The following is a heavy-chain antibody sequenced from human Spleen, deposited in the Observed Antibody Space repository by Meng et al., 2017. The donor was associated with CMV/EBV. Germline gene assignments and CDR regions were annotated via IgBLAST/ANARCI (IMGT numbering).Heavy chain of an antibody. CDR3: ARVGTYSGTYPTGYFDS. Sequence: YITNNNWWSWVRQPPGKGLEWIGEIYHGGKTNYNPSLTSRLTISVDRSKNQFSLKLSSVTAADTAVYYCARVGTYSGTYPTGYFDSWGQGTLVTVSS. CDR2: IYHGGKT. CDR1: YITNNNW. J-gene: IGHJ4*02. V-gene: IGHV4-4*02. D-gene: IGHD1-26*01.